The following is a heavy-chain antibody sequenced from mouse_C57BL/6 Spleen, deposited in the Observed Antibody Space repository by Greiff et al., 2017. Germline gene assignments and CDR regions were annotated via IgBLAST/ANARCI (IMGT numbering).Heavy chain of an antibody. CDR2: INPSTGGT. V-gene: IGHV1-42*01. Sequence: EVHLVQSGPELVKPGASVMISCKASGYSFTGYYMNWVKQSPEKSLEWIGEINPSTGGTTYNQKFKAKATLTVDTSSSPAYMQLKSLTSEDSAVYYCARSYCDFEVWGTGTTVTAAS. J-gene: IGHJ1*03. CDR1: GYSFTGYY. CDR3: ARSYCDFEV.